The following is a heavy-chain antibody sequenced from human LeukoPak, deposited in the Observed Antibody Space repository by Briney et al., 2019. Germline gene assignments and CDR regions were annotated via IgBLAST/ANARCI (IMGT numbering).Heavy chain of an antibody. V-gene: IGHV4-31*03. CDR1: GGSISSGGYY. CDR2: IYYSGST. D-gene: IGHD3-10*01. Sequence: SQTLSLTCTVSGGSISSGGYYWSWIRQHPGKGLEWIGYIYYSGSTYYNPSLKSRVTISVDTSKNQFSLKLSSVTAADTAVYYCARDQWFGELAGYYYGMDVWGQGTTVTVSS. J-gene: IGHJ6*02. CDR3: ARDQWFGELAGYYYGMDV.